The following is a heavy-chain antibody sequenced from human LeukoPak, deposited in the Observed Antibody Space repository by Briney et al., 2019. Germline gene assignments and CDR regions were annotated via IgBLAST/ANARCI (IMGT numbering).Heavy chain of an antibody. J-gene: IGHJ4*02. V-gene: IGHV4-59*08. CDR1: GGSISSYY. Sequence: PSETLSLTCTVSGGSISSYYWSWIRQPPGKGLEWIGYISYSGSTNYNPSLKSRVTISVDTSKNQFSLTLSSVTAADTAVYYCAGLSSTWRHFDYWGQGTLVTVSS. CDR2: ISYSGST. CDR3: AGLSSTWRHFDY. D-gene: IGHD6-13*01.